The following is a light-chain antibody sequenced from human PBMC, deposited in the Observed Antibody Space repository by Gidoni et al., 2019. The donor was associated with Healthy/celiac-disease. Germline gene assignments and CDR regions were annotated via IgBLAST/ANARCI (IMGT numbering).Light chain of an antibody. V-gene: IGKV1-39*01. CDR1: QSISSY. J-gene: IGKJ4*01. CDR3: QQSYSTPPLT. Sequence: DIQMTQSPSSLSASVGYRVTITCRASQSISSYLNWYQQNPGKAPKLLIYAASSLQSGVPSRFSGSGSGTDFTLTISSLQPEDFATYYCQQSYSTPPLTFGGGTKVEIK. CDR2: AAS.